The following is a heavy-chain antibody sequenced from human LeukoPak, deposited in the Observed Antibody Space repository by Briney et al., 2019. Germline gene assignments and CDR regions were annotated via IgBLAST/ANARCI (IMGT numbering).Heavy chain of an antibody. D-gene: IGHD6-6*01. CDR3: AREFEAARTLDY. J-gene: IGHJ4*02. Sequence: GASVKVSCKASGYTFTSYYMHWVRQAPGQGLEWMGIINPSGGSTGYAQKFQGRVTMTRDTSTSTVYMELSSLRSEDTAVYYCAREFEAARTLDYWGQGTLVTVSS. CDR1: GYTFTSYY. CDR2: INPSGGST. V-gene: IGHV1-46*01.